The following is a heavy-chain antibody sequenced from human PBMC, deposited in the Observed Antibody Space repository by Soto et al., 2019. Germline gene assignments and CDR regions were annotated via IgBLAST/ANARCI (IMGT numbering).Heavy chain of an antibody. CDR2: IYSGGTT. CDR1: GFNVRANY. CDR3: HGFGY. D-gene: IGHD3-10*01. Sequence: EVQLVESGGGLIQPGGSLRLSCAVSGFNVRANYMSWVRQAPGKGLEWVSVIYSGGTTYYADSVKGRFIISRDISKNTLYLQLNILRAEDTAVYYCHGFGYWGQGTLVTVSS. J-gene: IGHJ4*02. V-gene: IGHV3-53*01.